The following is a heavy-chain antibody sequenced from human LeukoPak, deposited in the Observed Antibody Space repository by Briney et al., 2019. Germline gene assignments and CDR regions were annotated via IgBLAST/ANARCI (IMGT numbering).Heavy chain of an antibody. CDR1: GGSIGSYY. CDR3: ARHPRIQGKNYFDQ. Sequence: SETLSLTCTVSGGSIGSYYWSWIRQPPGKELEWIGYIYTSGSTNYNPSLKSRVTISEDTSKNQFSLKLSSVTAADTAVYYCARHPRIQGKNYFDQWGQGTLVTVSS. J-gene: IGHJ4*02. V-gene: IGHV4-4*09. D-gene: IGHD5-18*01. CDR2: IYTSGST.